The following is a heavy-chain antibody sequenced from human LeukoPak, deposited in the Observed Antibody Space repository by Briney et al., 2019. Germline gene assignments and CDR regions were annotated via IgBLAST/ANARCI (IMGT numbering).Heavy chain of an antibody. V-gene: IGHV4-61*02. CDR3: ARENSYYDSSGYYYGSGYFDY. J-gene: IGHJ4*02. D-gene: IGHD3-22*01. Sequence: SETLSLTCTVSGGSISSGSYYWSWIRQPAGKGLEWIGRIYTSGSTNYNPSLKSRVTISVDTSKDQFSLMLSSVTSADTALYYCARENSYYDSSGYYYGSGYFDYWGQGTLVTVSS. CDR2: IYTSGST. CDR1: GGSISSGSYY.